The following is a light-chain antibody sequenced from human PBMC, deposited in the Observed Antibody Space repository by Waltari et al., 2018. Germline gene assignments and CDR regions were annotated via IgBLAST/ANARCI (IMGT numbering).Light chain of an antibody. CDR2: DVS. CDR1: SGDIGEHAR. Sequence: QSALTQPRSVSGSPGQSVTISCTGTSGDIGEHARVPWYQQPPGTAPKLMIYDVSKRPSGVPDRFSGSKSGYTASLTISGLQPDDEADYYCCTYTGGYTWVFGGGTKLTVL. V-gene: IGLV2-11*01. CDR3: CTYTGGYTWV. J-gene: IGLJ3*02.